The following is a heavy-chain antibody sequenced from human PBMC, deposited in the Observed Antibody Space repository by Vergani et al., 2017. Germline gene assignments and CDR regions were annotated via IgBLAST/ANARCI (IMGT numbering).Heavy chain of an antibody. J-gene: IGHJ4*02. V-gene: IGHV3-33*01. CDR1: GFTFSSYG. Sequence: QVQLVESGGGVVQPGRSLRLSCAASGFTFSSYGMHWVRQAPGKGLEWVAVIWYDGSNKYYADSVKGRFTISRDNSKNTLYLQMNSLRAEDTAVYYCARGFVVVPAAMSYWGQGTLVTVSS. CDR2: IWYDGSNK. D-gene: IGHD2-2*01. CDR3: ARGFVVVPAAMSY.